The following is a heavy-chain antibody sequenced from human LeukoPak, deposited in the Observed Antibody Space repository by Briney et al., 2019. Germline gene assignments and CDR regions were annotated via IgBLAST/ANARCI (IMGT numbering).Heavy chain of an antibody. V-gene: IGHV4-34*01. J-gene: IGHJ4*02. D-gene: IGHD5-24*01. Sequence: SETLSLTCAVYGGSFSGYYWSWIRQPPGKGVEGIGEINHSGSTNYNPSLKSRVTISVDTSKNQFSLKLSSVTAADTAVYYCARVSGRWLQTRYYFDYWGQGTLVTVSS. CDR1: GGSFSGYY. CDR2: INHSGST. CDR3: ARVSGRWLQTRYYFDY.